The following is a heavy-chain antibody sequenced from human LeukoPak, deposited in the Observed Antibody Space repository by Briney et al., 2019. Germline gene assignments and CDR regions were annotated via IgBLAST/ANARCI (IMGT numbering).Heavy chain of an antibody. V-gene: IGHV3-21*01. J-gene: IGHJ4*02. CDR1: GFTFSTYS. Sequence: GGSLRLSCAGSGFTFSTYSMNWVRQAPGKGLEWVSSISSSSSYIYYADSVKGRFTISRDNAKNSLYLQMNSLRAEDTAVYYCARVHDYGDCFDYWGQGTLVTVSS. CDR2: ISSSSSYI. CDR3: ARVHDYGDCFDY. D-gene: IGHD4-17*01.